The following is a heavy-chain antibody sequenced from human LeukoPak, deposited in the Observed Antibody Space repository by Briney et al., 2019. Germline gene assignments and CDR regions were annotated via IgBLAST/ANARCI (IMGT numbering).Heavy chain of an antibody. CDR2: ISPHNGDT. V-gene: IGHV1-18*01. J-gene: IGHJ5*02. D-gene: IGHD3-16*01. Sequence: ASVKVSCKASGYTFSNHGISWVRQAPGQGLEWMGWISPHNGDTDGAQRLQGRVTLTTDTPSNTAYMELRGLRSDDTAVYYCARHYGPWGQGTLVTVSS. CDR3: ARHYGP. CDR1: GYTFSNHG.